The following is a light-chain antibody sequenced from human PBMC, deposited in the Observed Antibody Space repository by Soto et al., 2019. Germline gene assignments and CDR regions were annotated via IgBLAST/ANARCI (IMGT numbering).Light chain of an antibody. CDR2: GAS. CDR3: QQYGSPGT. J-gene: IGKJ1*01. Sequence: EIVMTQSPATLSLSPGERATLSCRASQRVSSSLAWYQQKPGQAPRLLIYGASNRATGIPDRFSGSGSGTDFTLTISRMAPEDFAVYYCQQYGSPGTFGQGTKVDIK. V-gene: IGKV3-20*01. CDR1: QRVSSS.